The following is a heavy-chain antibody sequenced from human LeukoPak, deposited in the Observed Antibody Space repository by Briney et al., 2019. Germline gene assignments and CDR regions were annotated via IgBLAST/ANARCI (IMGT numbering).Heavy chain of an antibody. D-gene: IGHD6-13*01. J-gene: IGHJ4*02. CDR1: GGSISSYY. CDR3: ARSRDSRDYLDY. V-gene: IGHV4-59*12. Sequence: SETLSLTCTVSGGSISSYYWSWIRQPPGKGLEWIGYIYYTGSTNYNPSLKSRVTMSVDTSKNQFSLKLSSVTAADTAVYYCARSRDSRDYLDYWGQGTLVTVSS. CDR2: IYYTGST.